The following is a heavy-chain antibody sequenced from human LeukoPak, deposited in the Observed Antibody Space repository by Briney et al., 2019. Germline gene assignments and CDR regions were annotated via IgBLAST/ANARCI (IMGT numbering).Heavy chain of an antibody. CDR3: ANYCSSTSCSFDY. CDR2: FDPEDGET. Sequence: ASVKVSCKVSGYTLTELSMHWVRQAPGKGLEWMGGFDPEDGETIYAQKFQGRVTMTEDTSTDTAYMELSSLRPEDTAVYYCANYCSSTSCSFDYWGQGTLVTVSS. CDR1: GYTLTELS. D-gene: IGHD2-2*01. J-gene: IGHJ4*02. V-gene: IGHV1-24*01.